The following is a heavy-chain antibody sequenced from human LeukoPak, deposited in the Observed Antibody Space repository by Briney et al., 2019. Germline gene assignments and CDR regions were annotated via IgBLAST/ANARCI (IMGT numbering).Heavy chain of an antibody. CDR1: GGSFSSYY. D-gene: IGHD5-24*01. V-gene: IGHV4-59*12. CDR2: IYYSGST. CDR3: ARGRTGRWLQLVFGYFQH. J-gene: IGHJ1*01. Sequence: PSETLSLTCTLSGGSFSSYYWSWIRQPPGKGLEWIGYIYYSGSTNYNPSLKSRVTISVDTSKNQFSLKLSSVTAADTAVYYCARGRTGRWLQLVFGYFQHWGQGTLVTVSS.